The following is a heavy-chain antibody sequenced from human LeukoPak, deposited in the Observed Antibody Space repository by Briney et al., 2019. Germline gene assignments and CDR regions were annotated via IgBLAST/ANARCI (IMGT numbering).Heavy chain of an antibody. J-gene: IGHJ5*02. Sequence: PSETLSLTCAVYGGSFSGYYWSWIRQPPGKGLEWIGSIYYSGSTYYNPSLKSRVTISVDTSKNQFSLKLSSVTAADTAVYYCARQPYDSSGLNWFDPWGQGTLVTVSS. CDR1: GGSFSGYY. V-gene: IGHV4-34*01. CDR2: IYYSGST. D-gene: IGHD3-22*01. CDR3: ARQPYDSSGLNWFDP.